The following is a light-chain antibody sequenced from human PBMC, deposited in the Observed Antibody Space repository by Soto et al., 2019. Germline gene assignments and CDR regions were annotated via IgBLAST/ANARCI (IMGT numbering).Light chain of an antibody. J-gene: IGKJ4*01. CDR3: QHYYTTPPT. CDR1: QSVLYTSNNKNY. Sequence: DIVMTQSPDSLAVSLGERATINCKSSQSVLYTSNNKNYLSWYQQKPGQPPKLLIYWASTRESGVPDRFSGSGSGKDFTLTISSLQAEDVSVYYCQHYYTTPPTFGGGTKVEIK. V-gene: IGKV4-1*01. CDR2: WAS.